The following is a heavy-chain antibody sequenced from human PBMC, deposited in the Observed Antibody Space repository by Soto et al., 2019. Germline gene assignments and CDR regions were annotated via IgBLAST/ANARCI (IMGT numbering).Heavy chain of an antibody. CDR1: GFTFSSYD. J-gene: IGHJ6*02. CDR3: ARDLRSDSGDDPGFDSYYYGMDV. D-gene: IGHD5-12*01. CDR2: ITYEGGNK. V-gene: IGHV3-33*05. Sequence: GGSLRLSCAPSGFTFSSYDMHWVRQAPAKGLEWVAVITYEGGNKYYADSVKGRYTISRHNSKSTLYLQMNSLGAEDTAVYSCARDLRSDSGDDPGFDSYYYGMDVCARRTTVTVAS.